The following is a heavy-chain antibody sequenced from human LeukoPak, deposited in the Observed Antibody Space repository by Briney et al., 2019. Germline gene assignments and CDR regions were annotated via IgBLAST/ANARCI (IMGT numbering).Heavy chain of an antibody. CDR3: ARVPYSSSWN. V-gene: IGHV3-74*01. D-gene: IGHD6-13*01. J-gene: IGHJ4*02. CDR1: GFTFTTNW. Sequence: GGSLRLSCAASGFTFTTNWRHWVRKAPGKGLVWVSHINSDGNITSYADSVKGRFTISRDNSKNTLYLQMNSLRAEDTAVYYCARVPYSSSWNWGQGTLVTVSS. CDR2: INSDGNIT.